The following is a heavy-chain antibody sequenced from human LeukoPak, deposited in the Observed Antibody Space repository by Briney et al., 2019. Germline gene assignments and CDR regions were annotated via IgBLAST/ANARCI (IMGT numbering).Heavy chain of an antibody. CDR2: IIPIFGTA. V-gene: IGHV1-69*05. CDR1: GGTFSSYA. Sequence: EASVNVSCKPSGGTFSSYAISCGRQGPGQGLEWMGGIIPIFGTANYAQKFQGRVTITTDESTSTAYMELSSVRSEDTAVYYCARDRGYCSSTRCYRFSSGSYYFDYWGQGTLVTVSS. CDR3: ARDRGYCSSTRCYRFSSGSYYFDY. J-gene: IGHJ4*02. D-gene: IGHD2-2*02.